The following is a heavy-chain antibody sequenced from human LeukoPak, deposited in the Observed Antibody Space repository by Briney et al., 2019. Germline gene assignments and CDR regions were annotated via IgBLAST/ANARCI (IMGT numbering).Heavy chain of an antibody. CDR3: ARQVLPYGLDV. D-gene: IGHD2-15*01. CDR1: GGSISSSSNY. V-gene: IGHV4-39*01. CDR2: IYYSGST. J-gene: IGHJ6*02. Sequence: SETLSLTRTVSGGSISSSSNYWGWIRQPPGKGLEWIGSIYYSGSTDYNPSLKSRVTISVDTSKNQFSLKLSSVTAADTAVYYCARQVLPYGLDVWGQGTTVTVSS.